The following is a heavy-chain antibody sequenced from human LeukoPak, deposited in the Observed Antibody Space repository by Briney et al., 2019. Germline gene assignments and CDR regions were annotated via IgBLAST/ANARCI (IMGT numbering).Heavy chain of an antibody. J-gene: IGHJ4*02. CDR1: GFTFSSYS. Sequence: GGSLRLSCAGSGFTFSSYSMIWVRKAPGKGREWAPSIRGDSSETRHAGSVMGRFTISRDNAEKSLYLQMNSLRAKDTAVYYCARGHFGVVLDYWGQGTLVTVSS. CDR3: ARGHFGVVLDY. D-gene: IGHD3-3*01. CDR2: IRGDSSET. V-gene: IGHV3-21*01.